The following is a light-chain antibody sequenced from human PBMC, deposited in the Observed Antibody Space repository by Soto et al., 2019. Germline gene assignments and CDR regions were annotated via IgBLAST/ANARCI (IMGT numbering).Light chain of an antibody. J-gene: IGLJ3*02. V-gene: IGLV8-61*01. Sequence: QTVVTQEPSFSVSPGGTVTLTCGWSSGAVSPSYYPGWFQQTPGQAPRALIYTTNTRSSGVPDRFSGSILGNKAALTITGAQADDESDYYCVLYMGSGIWVFGGGTKLTVL. CDR3: VLYMGSGIWV. CDR2: TTN. CDR1: SGAVSPSYY.